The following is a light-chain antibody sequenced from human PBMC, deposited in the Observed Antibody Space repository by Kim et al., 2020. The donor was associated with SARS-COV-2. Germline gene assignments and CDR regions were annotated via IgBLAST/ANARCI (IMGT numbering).Light chain of an antibody. CDR1: QSVSSK. CDR3: QQYDDWPPWT. Sequence: PGETATLSCRASQSVSSKVAWYQQKPGQAPRLLIDDASTRATGIPARFSGSGSGTDFTLTISNLQSEDLAVYHCQQYDDWPPWTFGQGTKVDIK. V-gene: IGKV3-15*01. J-gene: IGKJ1*01. CDR2: DAS.